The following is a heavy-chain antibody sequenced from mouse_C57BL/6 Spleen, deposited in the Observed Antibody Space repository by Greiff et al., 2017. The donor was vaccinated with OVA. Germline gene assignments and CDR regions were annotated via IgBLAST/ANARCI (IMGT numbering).Heavy chain of an antibody. CDR2: IYPGSGST. V-gene: IGHV1-55*01. D-gene: IGHD2-1*01. CDR3: VYGNYGYAMDY. J-gene: IGHJ4*01. Sequence: VQLQESGAELVKPGASVKMSCKASGYTFTSYWITWVKQRPGQGLEWIGDIYPGSGSTNYNEKFKSKATLTVDTSSSTAYMQLSSLTSEDSAVYYCVYGNYGYAMDYWGQGTSVTVSA. CDR1: GYTFTSYW.